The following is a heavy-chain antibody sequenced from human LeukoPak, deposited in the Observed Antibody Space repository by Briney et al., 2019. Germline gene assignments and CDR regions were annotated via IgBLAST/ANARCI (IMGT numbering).Heavy chain of an antibody. J-gene: IGHJ4*02. D-gene: IGHD2-15*01. CDR3: TNGDCRGGRCSSGAY. CDR2: TRDDGSKN. CDR1: GFTFKGYG. V-gene: IGHV3-30*02. Sequence: GGSLALSCAASGFTFKGYGMHWVRQAPGKGLEGVAYTRDDGSKNWYGDSVKGRFTISRDNPKNTLYLQMKSLRGEDTAVYYCTNGDCRGGRCSSGAYWGQGTLVTVSS.